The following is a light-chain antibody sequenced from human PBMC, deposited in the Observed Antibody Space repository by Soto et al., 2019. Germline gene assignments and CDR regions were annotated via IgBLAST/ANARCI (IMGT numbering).Light chain of an antibody. V-gene: IGKV3-15*01. Sequence: EIVLTQSPATLSLSPGEGATLSCGASQSVSNNVAWYQQKPGQAPRLLILGASTRATGIPARFSGSGSGTEFTLSISSLQSEDFAVYYCKQYKEWPPFTFGQGTRLEI. CDR1: QSVSNN. CDR3: KQYKEWPPFT. CDR2: GAS. J-gene: IGKJ5*01.